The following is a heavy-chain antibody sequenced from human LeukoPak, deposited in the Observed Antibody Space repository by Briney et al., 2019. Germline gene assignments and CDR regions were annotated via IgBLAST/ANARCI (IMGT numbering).Heavy chain of an antibody. CDR2: IRYDGSNK. D-gene: IGHD1-26*01. Sequence: GSLRLSCAASGFTFSSYGMHWVRQAPGKGLEWVAFIRYDGSNKYYADSVKGRFTISRDNAKNSLYLQMNSLRAEDTAVYYCARVFRWELLDFDYWGQGTLVTVSS. CDR3: ARVFRWELLDFDY. V-gene: IGHV3-30*02. CDR1: GFTFSSYG. J-gene: IGHJ4*02.